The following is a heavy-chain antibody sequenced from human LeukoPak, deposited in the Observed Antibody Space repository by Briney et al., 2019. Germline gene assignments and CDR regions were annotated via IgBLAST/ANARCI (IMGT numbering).Heavy chain of an antibody. CDR1: GYTFTSYG. Sequence: GASVKVSCKASGYTFTSYGISWVRQAPGQGLEWMGWISAYNGNTNYAQKLQGRVTMTTDTSTSTAYMELRSLRSDDTAVYYCARVSIAAAGTPLNWFDPWGQGTLVTVSS. V-gene: IGHV1-18*01. J-gene: IGHJ5*02. CDR2: ISAYNGNT. CDR3: ARVSIAAAGTPLNWFDP. D-gene: IGHD6-13*01.